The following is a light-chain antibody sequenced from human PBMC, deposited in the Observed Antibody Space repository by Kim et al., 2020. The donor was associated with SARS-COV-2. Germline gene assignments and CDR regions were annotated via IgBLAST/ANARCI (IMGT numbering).Light chain of an antibody. V-gene: IGLV1-44*01. CDR2: SNN. CDR1: SPNIGSNT. Sequence: GQGVTLSCSGNSPNIGSNTVNWYQHLPGTAPKLLIYSNNQRPSGVPDRFSGSKSGTSASLAISGLQSEDEADYYCAAWDDSLNGQVFGTGTKVTVL. J-gene: IGLJ1*01. CDR3: AAWDDSLNGQV.